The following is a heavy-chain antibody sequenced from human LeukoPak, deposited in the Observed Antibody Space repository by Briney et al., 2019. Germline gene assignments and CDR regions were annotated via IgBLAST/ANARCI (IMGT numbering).Heavy chain of an antibody. CDR1: GGTFSSYA. D-gene: IGHD2-2*01. V-gene: IGHV1-69*13. CDR3: ARGDCSSTSCPPNWFDP. CDR2: IIPIFGTA. Sequence: ASVKVSCKASGGTFSSYAISWVRQAPGQGLEWMGGIIPIFGTANYAQKFQGRVTITADESTSTAYMELSSLRSEDTAVYYCARGDCSSTSCPPNWFDPWGQGTLVTVSS. J-gene: IGHJ5*02.